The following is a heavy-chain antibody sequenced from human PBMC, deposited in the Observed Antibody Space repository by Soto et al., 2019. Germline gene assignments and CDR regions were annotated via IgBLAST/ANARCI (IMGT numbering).Heavy chain of an antibody. Sequence: PGGSLRLSCAATVFTVSSYALSWVRQAPGKGLEWVSAISGSGVSTYYADSVKGRFTISRDNSKNTLYLQMNSLRAEDTAVYYCAKVASYDIAFDYWGQGTLVTVSS. CDR3: AKVASYDIAFDY. J-gene: IGHJ4*02. V-gene: IGHV3-23*01. D-gene: IGHD3-22*01. CDR1: VFTVSSYA. CDR2: ISGSGVST.